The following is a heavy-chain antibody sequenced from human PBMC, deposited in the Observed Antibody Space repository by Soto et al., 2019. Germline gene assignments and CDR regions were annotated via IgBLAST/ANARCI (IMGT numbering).Heavy chain of an antibody. V-gene: IGHV3-23*01. CDR2: LSASGTNT. Sequence: GGSLRLSCAASGFTFSNHAMIWVRQAPGKGLEWVSGLSASGTNTYYADSVKGRFTISRDNSQNILYLQMNSLRAEDTALYYCARRMAFTTGWYFDYWGQGTLVTVSS. J-gene: IGHJ4*02. D-gene: IGHD6-19*01. CDR3: ARRMAFTTGWYFDY. CDR1: GFTFSNHA.